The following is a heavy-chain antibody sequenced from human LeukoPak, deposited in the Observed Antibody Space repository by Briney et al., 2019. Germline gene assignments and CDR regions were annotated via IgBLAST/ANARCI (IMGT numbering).Heavy chain of an antibody. V-gene: IGHV3-23*01. Sequence: GGSLRLSCAASGFTFSTYAMSWVRQAPGKGLEWVSGISASGGSTYYADSMKERFTISRDNSKNSLSLQMNSLTDEDTAVYYCAKGLVRSMGVWAQGTTVTVSS. CDR2: ISASGGST. D-gene: IGHD2-21*01. J-gene: IGHJ6*02. CDR3: AKGLVRSMGV. CDR1: GFTFSTYA.